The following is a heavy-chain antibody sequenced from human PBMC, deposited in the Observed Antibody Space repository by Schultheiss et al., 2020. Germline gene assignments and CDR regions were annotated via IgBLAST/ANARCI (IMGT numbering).Heavy chain of an antibody. V-gene: IGHV3-48*02. D-gene: IGHD1-26*01. Sequence: GGSLRLSCAASGFTFSSYGMHWVRQAPGKGLEWVSYISSSGSTIYYADSVKGRFTISRDNAKNSLYLQMNSLRDEDTAVYYCAISSEGATTACNYWGQGTLVTVSS. J-gene: IGHJ4*02. CDR1: GFTFSSYG. CDR2: ISSSGSTI. CDR3: AISSEGATTACNY.